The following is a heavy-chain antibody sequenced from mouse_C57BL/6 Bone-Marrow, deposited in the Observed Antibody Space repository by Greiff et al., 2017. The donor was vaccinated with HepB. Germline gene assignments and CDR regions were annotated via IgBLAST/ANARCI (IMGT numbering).Heavy chain of an antibody. Sequence: EVKLMESGGGLVKPGGSLKLSCAASGFTFSSYAMSWVRQTPEKRLEWVATISDGGSYTYYPDNVKGRFTISRDNAKNNLYLQMSHLKSEDTAMYYCARDQKLPHWGQGTLVTVSA. V-gene: IGHV5-4*01. CDR2: ISDGGSYT. CDR3: ARDQKLPH. CDR1: GFTFSSYA. J-gene: IGHJ3*01. D-gene: IGHD2-1*01.